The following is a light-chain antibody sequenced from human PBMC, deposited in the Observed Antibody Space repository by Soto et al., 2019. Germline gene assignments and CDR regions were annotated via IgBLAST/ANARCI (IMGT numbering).Light chain of an antibody. CDR2: EVN. J-gene: IGLJ2*01. Sequence: QPVLTQPPSASGSPGQSVTISCTGTSSDVGGYNSVSWYQQHPGKAPKLIIYEVNKRPSGVPDRFSASKSDNTASLTVSGLQAEDEADYYCSSYAGSKNLVFGGGTKLTVL. CDR3: SSYAGSKNLV. V-gene: IGLV2-8*01. CDR1: SSDVGGYNS.